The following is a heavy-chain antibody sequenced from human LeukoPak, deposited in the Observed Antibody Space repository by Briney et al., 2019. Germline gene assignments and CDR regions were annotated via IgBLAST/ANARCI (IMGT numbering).Heavy chain of an antibody. D-gene: IGHD6-19*01. CDR3: EKGAGSGRYYFDY. CDR1: GFTFSSYG. Sequence: GGSLRLSCAASGFTFSSYGMHWVRQAPGKGLEWVAVIWYDGSNKYYAGSVKGRFTISRDNSKNTLYLQMNSLRAEDTAVYYCEKGAGSGRYYFDYWGQGTLVTVSS. V-gene: IGHV3-33*06. CDR2: IWYDGSNK. J-gene: IGHJ4*02.